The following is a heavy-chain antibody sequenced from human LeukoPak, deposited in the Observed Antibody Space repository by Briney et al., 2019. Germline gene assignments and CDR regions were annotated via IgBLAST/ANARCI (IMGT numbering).Heavy chain of an antibody. CDR3: ARGLGYCRSTNCYFDY. J-gene: IGHJ4*02. CDR2: INPSGGST. D-gene: IGHD2-2*01. V-gene: IGHV1-46*01. CDR1: GYVFTSYY. Sequence: ASVKVSCKPSGYVFTSYYIHWVRQAPGQGLEWMGIINPSGGSTSYARKFQGRVTMTRDTSTSTVYMELSSLRSEDTAVYYCARGLGYCRSTNCYFDYWGQGTLVTVSS.